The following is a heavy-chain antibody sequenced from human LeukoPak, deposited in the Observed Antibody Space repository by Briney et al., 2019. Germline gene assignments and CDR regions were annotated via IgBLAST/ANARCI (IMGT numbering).Heavy chain of an antibody. Sequence: SETLSLTCTVSGGSIRSSYYYWGWVRQPPGKGLEWIGSIYYNGATYYHPSLKSRVTIAVDTSKKQFSLRLSSVTAADTAVYYCARPAYSGYFDHWGQGTLVTVSS. CDR2: IYYNGAT. CDR1: GGSIRSSYYY. J-gene: IGHJ4*02. D-gene: IGHD3-22*01. CDR3: ARPAYSGYFDH. V-gene: IGHV4-39*01.